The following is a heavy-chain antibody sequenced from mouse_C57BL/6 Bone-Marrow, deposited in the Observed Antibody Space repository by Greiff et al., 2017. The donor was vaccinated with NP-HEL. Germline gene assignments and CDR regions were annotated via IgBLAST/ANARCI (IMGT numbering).Heavy chain of an antibody. V-gene: IGHV1-42*01. CDR1: GYSFTGYY. J-gene: IGHJ2*01. CDR3: ATRGCDGNYVGFDY. CDR2: INPSTGGT. Sequence: EVQLVESGPELVKPGASVKISCKASGYSFTGYYMNWVKQSPEQRLEWIGEINPSTGGTTYNQKFKAKATLTVDKSSRTAYMQLKSLTSEDSAVYYCATRGCDGNYVGFDYWGQGTTLTVSS. D-gene: IGHD2-1*01.